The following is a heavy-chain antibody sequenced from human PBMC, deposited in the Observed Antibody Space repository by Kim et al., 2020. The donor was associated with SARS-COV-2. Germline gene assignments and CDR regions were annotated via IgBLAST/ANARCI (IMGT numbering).Heavy chain of an antibody. V-gene: IGHV4-31*02. CDR2: T. Sequence: TYYNPSLKSRVTISVDTSKNPFSLKLSSVTAADTAVYYCARGDTKGGFDYWGQGTLVTVSS. D-gene: IGHD5-18*01. CDR3: ARGDTKGGFDY. J-gene: IGHJ4*02.